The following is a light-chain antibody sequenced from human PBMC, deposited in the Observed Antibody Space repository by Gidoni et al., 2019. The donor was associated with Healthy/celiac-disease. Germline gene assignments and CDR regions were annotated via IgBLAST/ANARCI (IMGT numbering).Light chain of an antibody. V-gene: IGKV1-5*03. CDR3: QPYTSSPLT. CDR2: KAS. CDR1: QSIISW. J-gene: IGKJ4*01. Sequence: DIQMNQAPSTLSASVGDRVTITCRDSQSIISWLAWYQQKPGKAPKLLIYKASGLETGVPSRFCGSGSGTEFTLTISSLQPDDFATYYCQPYTSSPLTFGGGTNVEIK.